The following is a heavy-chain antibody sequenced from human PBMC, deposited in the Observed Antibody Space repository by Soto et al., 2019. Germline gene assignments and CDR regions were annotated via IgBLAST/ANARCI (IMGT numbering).Heavy chain of an antibody. D-gene: IGHD7-27*01. J-gene: IGHJ4*02. Sequence: SLRLSCAASGFSLRDYGMHWVRQAPGKGLEYVAAVSDDGSEQYYADSVRGRFTISRDNSKNTVYLQLDSLTTGDTAVYYCARDPTGDYFHYDYWGQGALVTVSS. V-gene: IGHV3-30*17. CDR3: ARDPTGDYFHYDY. CDR2: VSDDGSEQ. CDR1: GFSLRDYG.